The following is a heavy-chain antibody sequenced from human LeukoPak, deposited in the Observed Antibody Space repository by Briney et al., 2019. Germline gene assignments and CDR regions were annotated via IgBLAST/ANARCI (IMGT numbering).Heavy chain of an antibody. CDR3: AGVPWEAMGIEAAGSVDY. J-gene: IGHJ4*02. CDR2: IYYSGST. Sequence: SETLSLTCTVSGGSISSSTYYWGWIRQSPGKGLEWIGCIYYSGSTYYNPSLKSRVTISVDTSKNQFSLKLSSVTAADTAVYYCAGVPWEAMGIEAAGSVDYWGQGTLVTVSS. V-gene: IGHV4-39*01. CDR1: GGSISSSTYY. D-gene: IGHD6-13*01.